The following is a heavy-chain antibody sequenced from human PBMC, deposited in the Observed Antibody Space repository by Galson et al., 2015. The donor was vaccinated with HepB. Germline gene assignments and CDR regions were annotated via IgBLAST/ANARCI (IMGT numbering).Heavy chain of an antibody. CDR2: IYYSGST. J-gene: IGHJ4*02. Sequence: TLSLTCTVSGGSISSYYWSWIRQPPGKGLEWIGYIYYSGSTNYNPSLKSRVTISVDTSKNQFSLKLSSVTAADTAVYYCARVFQRKGYFDYWGQGTLVTVSS. V-gene: IGHV4-59*01. CDR1: GGSISSYY. D-gene: IGHD1-1*01. CDR3: ARVFQRKGYFDY.